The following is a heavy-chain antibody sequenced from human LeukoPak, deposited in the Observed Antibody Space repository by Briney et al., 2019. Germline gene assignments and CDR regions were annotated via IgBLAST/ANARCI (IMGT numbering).Heavy chain of an antibody. CDR2: NSAYNGNT. D-gene: IGHD2-8*01. CDR3: ARGVMVYAMGNWFDP. V-gene: IGHV1-18*01. CDR1: GYTFTSYG. Sequence: GASVKVSCKASGYTFTSYGISWVRQAPGQGLEWMGWNSAYNGNTNYAQKLQGRVTMTTDTSTSTAYMELRSLRSDDTAVYYCARGVMVYAMGNWFDPWGQGTLVTVSS. J-gene: IGHJ5*02.